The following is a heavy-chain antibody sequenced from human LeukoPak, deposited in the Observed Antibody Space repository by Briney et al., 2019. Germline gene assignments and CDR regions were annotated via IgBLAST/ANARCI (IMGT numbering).Heavy chain of an antibody. V-gene: IGHV2-5*01. CDR3: AHREEMRLGEDYFDY. CDR2: IYWNGDK. D-gene: IGHD3-16*01. Sequence: SGPTLVNPTQTLTLTCTFSGFSLSTSGVGVGWIRQPPGKALEWLALIYWNGDKRYSPSLKSRLTITKDTSKNQVVLTMTNMDPVDTATYYCAHREEMRLGEDYFDYWGQGTLVTVSS. CDR1: GFSLSTSGVG. J-gene: IGHJ4*02.